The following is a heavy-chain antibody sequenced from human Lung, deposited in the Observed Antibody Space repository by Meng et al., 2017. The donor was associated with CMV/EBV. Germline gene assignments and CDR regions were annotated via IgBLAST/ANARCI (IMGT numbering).Heavy chain of an antibody. V-gene: IGHV3-7*01. J-gene: IGHJ5*02. CDR1: GFTSSTNW. CDR2: INPDGSEK. CDR3: SRTLDH. Sequence: GGSLRLSCAASGFTSSTNWMDWVRQTPGKGLEWVANINPDGSEKYYVGSVEGRFTISRDNGKNLLSLEMISLRAEDTGVYYCSRTLDHWGQGTLVTVSS.